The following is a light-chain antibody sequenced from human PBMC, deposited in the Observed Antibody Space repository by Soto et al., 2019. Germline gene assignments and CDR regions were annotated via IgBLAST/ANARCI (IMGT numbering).Light chain of an antibody. CDR1: QSVGTK. V-gene: IGKV3-15*01. J-gene: IGKJ1*01. CDR3: QQSNYWPWT. Sequence: IVMTQSPATLSVSPGERATLSCRASQSVGTKLAWYQQTRGQAPRLLIYGASTRATGIPAGLSGSGSGTEFTLTINSLQSEDFAVYYCQQSNYWPWTFGQGTKVDIK. CDR2: GAS.